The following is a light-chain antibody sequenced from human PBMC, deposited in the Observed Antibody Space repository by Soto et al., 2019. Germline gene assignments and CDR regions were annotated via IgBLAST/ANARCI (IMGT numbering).Light chain of an antibody. J-gene: IGKJ2*01. V-gene: IGKV1-5*01. CDR3: QQYNNYSPYT. CDR2: DAS. CDR1: QSISSW. Sequence: DIQMTQSPSTLSASVGDRVTLTCRASQSISSWLAWYQQKPGKAPKLLIYDASSLESGVPSRFSGSGSATEFTLTISSLQPDDFATYYCQQYNNYSPYTFGQGTKLEIK.